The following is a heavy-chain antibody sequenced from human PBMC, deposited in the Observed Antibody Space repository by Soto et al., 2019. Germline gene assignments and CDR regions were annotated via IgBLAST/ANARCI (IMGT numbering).Heavy chain of an antibody. D-gene: IGHD3-10*01. J-gene: IGHJ3*02. CDR2: INHSGST. CDR3: ARRLWFGELSAFDI. V-gene: IGHV4-34*01. CDR1: GGSFSGYY. Sequence: KPSETLSLTCAVYGGSFSGYYWSWIRQPPGKGLEWIGEINHSGSTNYNPSLKSRVTISVDTSKNQFSLKLSSVTAADTAVYYCARRLWFGELSAFDIWGQGTMVT.